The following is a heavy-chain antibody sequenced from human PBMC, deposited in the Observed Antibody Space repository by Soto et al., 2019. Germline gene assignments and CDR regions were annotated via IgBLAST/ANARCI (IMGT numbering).Heavy chain of an antibody. CDR2: ISYDGSNK. J-gene: IGHJ4*02. V-gene: IGHV3-30*18. Sequence: GGSLRLSCAASGFTFSHYGIHWVRQAPGKGLEWLAVISYDGSNKHYADSVKGRFTVSRDNSKNTLYLQMNSLRAEDTAVYFCAKDAVYKDGLWLMDQWGQGTQVTVSS. D-gene: IGHD2-21*01. CDR3: AKDAVYKDGLWLMDQ. CDR1: GFTFSHYG.